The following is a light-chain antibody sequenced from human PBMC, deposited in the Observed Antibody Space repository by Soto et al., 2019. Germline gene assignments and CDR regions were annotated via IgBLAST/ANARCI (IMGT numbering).Light chain of an antibody. Sequence: DIQMTQAPSTLSASVGDRVTITCLASQSISSWLAWYQQKPGKAPKLLIYKASSLESGVPSRFSGSGSGKELTLTISTLQPDDFAPYPFHQYNSYYRTFHQCTQ. CDR3: HQYNSYYRT. CDR2: KAS. CDR1: QSISSW. V-gene: IGKV1-5*03. J-gene: IGKJ1*01.